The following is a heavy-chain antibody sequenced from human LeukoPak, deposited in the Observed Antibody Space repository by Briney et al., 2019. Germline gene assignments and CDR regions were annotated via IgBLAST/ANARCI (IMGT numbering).Heavy chain of an antibody. D-gene: IGHD3-22*01. J-gene: IGHJ4*02. CDR1: GFAFSSYS. CDR2: ITSSSSAI. Sequence: GGSLRLSCAASGFAFSSYSMNWVRQAPGKGLEWVSYITSSSSAIYYADSVKGRFTISRDNAKNSLYLQMNSLRAEDTAVYYCARKSGSSGYPFDYWGQGTVVTVSS. V-gene: IGHV3-48*01. CDR3: ARKSGSSGYPFDY.